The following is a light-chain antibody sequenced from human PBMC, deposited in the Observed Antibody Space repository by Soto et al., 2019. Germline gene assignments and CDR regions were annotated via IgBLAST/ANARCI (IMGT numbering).Light chain of an antibody. J-gene: IGLJ1*01. V-gene: IGLV2-14*03. CDR3: SSCGGSSSAPCV. CDR1: SSDVGGSKY. Sequence: QSALTQPASVSGSPGQSITISCTGTSSDVGGSKYVSWYQQQPGQAPKLMIYDVSNRPSGVSDRFSGSKSGYTASLTISGLLTQDEADYYCSSCGGSSSAPCVFGTGTKLTVL. CDR2: DVS.